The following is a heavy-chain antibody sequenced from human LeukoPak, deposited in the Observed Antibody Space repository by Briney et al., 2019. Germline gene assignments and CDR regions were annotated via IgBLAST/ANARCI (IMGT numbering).Heavy chain of an antibody. CDR2: INHSGST. D-gene: IGHD5-18*01. CDR3: ARGRRGYSYGDRYGVDY. V-gene: IGHV4-30-2*01. J-gene: IGHJ4*02. Sequence: PSQTLSLTCTVSGGSISSGGYYWSWIRQPPGKGLEWIGEINHSGSTNYNPSLKSRVTISVDTSKNQFSLKLSSVTAADTAVYYCARGRRGYSYGDRYGVDYWGQGTLVTVSS. CDR1: GGSISSGGYY.